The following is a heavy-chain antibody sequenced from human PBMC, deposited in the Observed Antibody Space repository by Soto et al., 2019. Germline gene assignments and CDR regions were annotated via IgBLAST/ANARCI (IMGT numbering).Heavy chain of an antibody. D-gene: IGHD1-1*01. CDR2: INQDGTEK. J-gene: IGHJ4*02. V-gene: IGHV3-7*03. CDR1: GFTFRNYW. Sequence: EVHLVESGGGLVQPGGSLRLSCAASGFTFRNYWMNWVRQAPGKGLEWMANINQDGTEKSYVDSVKGRFTISRDNAKNSLYLQMNSLRAEDTAVYFCARGMSSPGVDFWGQGTLVTVSS. CDR3: ARGMSSPGVDF.